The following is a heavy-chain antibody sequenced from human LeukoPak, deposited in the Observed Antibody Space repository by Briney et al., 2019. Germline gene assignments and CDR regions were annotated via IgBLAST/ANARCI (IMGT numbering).Heavy chain of an antibody. Sequence: KPSETLSLTCTVSGGSISSGDYYWSWIRQPPGKGLEWIGYIYYSGSTYYNPSLKSRVTISVDTSKNQFSLKLSSVTAADTAVYYCARGLTHPQGDYYYGMDVWGQGTTVTVSS. V-gene: IGHV4-30-4*01. CDR2: IYYSGST. CDR3: ARGLTHPQGDYYYGMDV. CDR1: GGSISSGDYY. D-gene: IGHD2-21*01. J-gene: IGHJ6*02.